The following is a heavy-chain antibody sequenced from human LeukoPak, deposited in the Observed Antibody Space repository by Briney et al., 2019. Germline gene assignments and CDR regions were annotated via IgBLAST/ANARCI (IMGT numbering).Heavy chain of an antibody. Sequence: GASVKVSCKASGYTFTSYGISWVRQAPGQGLEWMGWISAYNGNTNYAQKLQGRVTMTTDTSTSTAYMELRSLRSDDTAVYYCASNVGYYYGSSGYYSDYYYYYGMDVWGQGTTVTVSS. CDR3: ASNVGYYYGSSGYYSDYYYYYGMDV. V-gene: IGHV1-18*01. CDR2: ISAYNGNT. CDR1: GYTFTSYG. J-gene: IGHJ6*02. D-gene: IGHD3-22*01.